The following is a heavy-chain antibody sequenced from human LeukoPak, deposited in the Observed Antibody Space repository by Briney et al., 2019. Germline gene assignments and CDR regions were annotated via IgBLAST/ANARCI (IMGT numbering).Heavy chain of an antibody. V-gene: IGHV1-46*01. CDR2: INPSGGST. J-gene: IGHJ3*02. CDR1: GYTFISYY. CDR3: ARDSGTVSDAFDI. Sequence: ASVKVSCKASGYTFISYYIHWVRQAPGQGLEWMGVINPSGGSTRYAQKFQGRVTMTRDTSTGTIYMELSSLRSEDTAVYFCARDSGTVSDAFDIWGQGTMVTVSS. D-gene: IGHD4-11*01.